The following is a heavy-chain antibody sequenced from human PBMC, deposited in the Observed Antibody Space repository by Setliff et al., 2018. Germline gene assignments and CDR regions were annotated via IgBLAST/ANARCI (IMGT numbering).Heavy chain of an antibody. D-gene: IGHD3-10*01. J-gene: IGHJ6*03. Sequence: ASVKVSCKASGYTFTTYAISWMRQAPGQGLEWMGWINTNTGNPSYAQGFTGRFVFSLDTSVSTAYLQTSSLKAEDTALYYCARASRFGTIKYRGDYYMDVWGKGTTVTVSS. CDR3: ARASRFGTIKYRGDYYMDV. V-gene: IGHV7-4-1*02. CDR2: INTNTGNP. CDR1: GYTFTTYA.